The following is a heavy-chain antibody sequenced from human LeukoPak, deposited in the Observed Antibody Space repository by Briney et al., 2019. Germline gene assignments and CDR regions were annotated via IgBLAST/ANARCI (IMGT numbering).Heavy chain of an antibody. CDR3: ATADKVGTILYDTSRI. J-gene: IGHJ3*02. Sequence: ASVKVSCKASGYIFTGYYMHWVRQAPGQGLEWMGWINPNSGGTHYAQRFQGRVTLTRDTSSSTAYMELTRLRSDDTAVYLCATADKVGTILYDTSRIWGQGTMVTVSS. CDR2: INPNSGGT. D-gene: IGHD1-26*01. CDR1: GYIFTGYY. V-gene: IGHV1-2*02.